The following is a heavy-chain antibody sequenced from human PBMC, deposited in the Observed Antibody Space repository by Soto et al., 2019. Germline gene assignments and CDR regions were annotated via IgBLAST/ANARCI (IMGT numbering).Heavy chain of an antibody. CDR1: GYTFTSYA. CDR2: INAGNGNT. J-gene: IGHJ4*02. D-gene: IGHD3-22*01. Sequence: GASVKVSCKASGYTFTSYAMHWVRQAPGQRLEWMGWINAGNGNTKYSQKFQGRVTITRDTSASTAYMELSSLRSEDTAVYYCARRLEYYDSSGSLGYWGQGTLVTVS. V-gene: IGHV1-3*01. CDR3: ARRLEYYDSSGSLGY.